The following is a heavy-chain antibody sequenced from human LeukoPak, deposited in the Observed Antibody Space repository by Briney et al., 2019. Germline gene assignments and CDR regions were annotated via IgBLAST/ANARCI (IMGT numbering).Heavy chain of an antibody. CDR2: ISGSGGST. CDR1: GFTFSSYD. D-gene: IGHD2-8*01. J-gene: IGHJ4*02. Sequence: GGSLRLSCAVSGFTFSSYDMSWVRQAPGKGLEWVSGISGSGGSTYYADSLKGRFTISRDISKNTLYLQMNSLRAEDTAIYYCALLMMYAIDFDYWGQGTLVTVSS. CDR3: ALLMMYAIDFDY. V-gene: IGHV3-23*01.